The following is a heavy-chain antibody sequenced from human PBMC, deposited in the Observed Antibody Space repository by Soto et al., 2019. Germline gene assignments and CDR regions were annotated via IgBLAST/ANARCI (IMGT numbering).Heavy chain of an antibody. CDR2: ISGSGDKT. CDR1: GLIFSDYA. D-gene: IGHD1-26*01. Sequence: GGSLRLSCAASGLIFSDYAMSWVRQAPGKGLECVACISGSGDKTFYADSVKGRFTISRDNSKNAVSLHMNSLRVDDTAVYFCAKDRFGIVGPVDYWGPGTLVTVSS. J-gene: IGHJ4*02. CDR3: AKDRFGIVGPVDY. V-gene: IGHV3-23*01.